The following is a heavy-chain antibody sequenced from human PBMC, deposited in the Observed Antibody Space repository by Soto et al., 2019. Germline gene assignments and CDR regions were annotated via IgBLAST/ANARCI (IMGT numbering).Heavy chain of an antibody. D-gene: IGHD3-22*01. Sequence: SVRVSCKASGGTFSSYAISWVRQAPGQGLEWMGGIIPIFGTANYAQKFQGRVTITADESTSTAYMELSSLRSEDTAVYYCARDYYDSSGYYLGYYGMDVWGQGTTVTVS. J-gene: IGHJ6*02. CDR3: ARDYYDSSGYYLGYYGMDV. CDR2: IIPIFGTA. CDR1: GGTFSSYA. V-gene: IGHV1-69*13.